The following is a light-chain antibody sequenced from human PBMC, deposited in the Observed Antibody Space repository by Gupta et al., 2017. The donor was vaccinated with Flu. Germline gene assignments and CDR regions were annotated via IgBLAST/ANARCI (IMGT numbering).Light chain of an antibody. Sequence: IVLTQPPGTLSFSPGERATLFCRASQRITRNFLAWYQQQPGQAPRLLIHSASSRATGIPDRFSGIGSGTDFTLTISGLEPEDFAVYYCQQYGDSPPTTFGQGTKVEIK. J-gene: IGKJ1*01. CDR2: SAS. CDR3: QQYGDSPPTT. V-gene: IGKV3-20*01. CDR1: QRITRNF.